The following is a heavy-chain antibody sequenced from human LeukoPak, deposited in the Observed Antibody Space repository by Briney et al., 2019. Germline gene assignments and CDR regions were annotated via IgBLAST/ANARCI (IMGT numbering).Heavy chain of an antibody. CDR1: GGSNSSSSYY. CDR2: INHSGST. V-gene: IGHV4-39*07. CDR3: ARGHYDFWSGYYTWFDP. Sequence: SETPSLTCTVSGGSNSSSSYYWSWIRQPPGKGLEWIGEINHSGSTNYNPSLKSRATISVDTSKNQFSLKLSSVTAADTAVYYCARGHYDFWSGYYTWFDPWGQGTLVTVSS. D-gene: IGHD3-3*01. J-gene: IGHJ5*02.